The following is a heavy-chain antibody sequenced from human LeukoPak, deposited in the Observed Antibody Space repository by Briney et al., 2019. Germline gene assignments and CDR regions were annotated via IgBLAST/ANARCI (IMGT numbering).Heavy chain of an antibody. J-gene: IGHJ4*02. V-gene: IGHV4-34*01. CDR2: INHSGST. Sequence: SETLSLTCAVYGGSFSGYYWSWIRQPPGKGLEWIGEINHSGSTNYNPSLKSRVTISVDTSKNQFSLKLSSVTAADTAVYYCAGSRYSPLSGNFDYWGQGTLVTVSS. D-gene: IGHD3-22*01. CDR3: AGSRYSPLSGNFDY. CDR1: GGSFSGYY.